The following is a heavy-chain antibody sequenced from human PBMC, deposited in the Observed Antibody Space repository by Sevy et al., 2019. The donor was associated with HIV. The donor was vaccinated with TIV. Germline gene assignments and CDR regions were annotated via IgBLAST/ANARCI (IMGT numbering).Heavy chain of an antibody. J-gene: IGHJ6*02. CDR3: AGNYDILTGSDYYYGMDV. CDR2: ISAYNGNT. CDR1: GYTFTSYG. Sequence: ASVKVSCKASGYTFTSYGISWVRQAPGQGLEWMGWISAYNGNTNYAQKLQGRVTMTTDTSTSTAYMELRSLRSDDTAVYYWAGNYDILTGSDYYYGMDVWGQGTTVTVSS. D-gene: IGHD3-9*01. V-gene: IGHV1-18*01.